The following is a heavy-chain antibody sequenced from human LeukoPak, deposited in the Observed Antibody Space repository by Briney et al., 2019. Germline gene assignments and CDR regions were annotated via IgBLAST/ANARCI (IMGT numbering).Heavy chain of an antibody. CDR1: GFTFSSYG. V-gene: IGHV3-33*06. CDR3: AKDHPRIAVAGYFDY. D-gene: IGHD6-19*01. CDR2: IWYDGSNK. Sequence: PGRSLRLSCAASGFTFSSYGMHWVRQALGKGLEWVAVIWYDGSNKYYADSVKGRFTISRDNSKNTLYLQMNSLRAEDTAVYYCAKDHPRIAVAGYFDYWGQGTLVTVSS. J-gene: IGHJ4*02.